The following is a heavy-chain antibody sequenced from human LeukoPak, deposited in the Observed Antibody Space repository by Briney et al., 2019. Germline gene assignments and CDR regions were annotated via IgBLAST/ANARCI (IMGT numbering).Heavy chain of an antibody. D-gene: IGHD3-22*01. CDR2: IRYDGSNK. V-gene: IGHV3-30*02. Sequence: GGSLRLSCAASGFTFSSYGMHRVRQAPGKGLEWVAFIRYDGSNKYYADSVKGRFTISRDNSKNTLYLQMNSLRAEDTAVYYCATFTYYYDSSGYSQGDYWGQGTLVTVSS. CDR3: ATFTYYYDSSGYSQGDY. J-gene: IGHJ4*02. CDR1: GFTFSSYG.